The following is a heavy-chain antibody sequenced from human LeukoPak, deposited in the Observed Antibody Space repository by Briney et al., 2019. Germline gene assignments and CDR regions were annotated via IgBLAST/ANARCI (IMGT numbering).Heavy chain of an antibody. CDR1: GFTFSNYE. J-gene: IGHJ5*02. Sequence: PGRSLRLSCAASGFTFSNYEMNWVRQAPGKGLEWVSYISGSGSTIYYADSVKGRFTISRDNAKSSLYLQMNSLRAEDTAVYYCARDRIGWHRWFDPWGQGTLVTVSS. V-gene: IGHV3-48*03. CDR2: ISGSGSTI. D-gene: IGHD6-19*01. CDR3: ARDRIGWHRWFDP.